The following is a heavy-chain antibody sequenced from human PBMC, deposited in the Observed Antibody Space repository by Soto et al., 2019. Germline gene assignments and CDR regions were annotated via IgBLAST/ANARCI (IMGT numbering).Heavy chain of an antibody. CDR2: IYYSRST. J-gene: IGHJ6*02. Sequence: PSATLSLTCTVSGGSIRSYYWSWLRQPPGKGLEWIGYIYYSRSTNHHPSLKSRVTITVDTSKIHFSLKLSAVTAADTAVYYCARVGEQLVLFDYYGMDVWGQGTTVTVSS. CDR3: ARVGEQLVLFDYYGMDV. V-gene: IGHV4-59*01. CDR1: GGSIRSYY. D-gene: IGHD6-13*01.